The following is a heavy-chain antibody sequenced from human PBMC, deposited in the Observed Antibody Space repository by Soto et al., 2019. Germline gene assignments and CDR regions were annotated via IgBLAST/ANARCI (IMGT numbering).Heavy chain of an antibody. CDR3: ARYRGAAAGFAY. V-gene: IGHV1-69*12. CDR2: IIPIFGTA. J-gene: IGHJ4*02. Sequence: QVQLVQSGAEAKKPGSSVKVSCKASEGTFSSYAISWVRQAPEQGIEWMGGIIPIFGTANYAQRFQGRVRITADECTSTAYMELSSLRSEDTAVYYCARYRGAAAGFAYCGQGTLVTVSS. CDR1: EGTFSSYA. D-gene: IGHD6-13*01.